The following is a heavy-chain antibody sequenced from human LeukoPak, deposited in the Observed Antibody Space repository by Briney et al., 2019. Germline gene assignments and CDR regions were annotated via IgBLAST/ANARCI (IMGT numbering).Heavy chain of an antibody. CDR1: GGSISSYY. D-gene: IGHD3-9*01. J-gene: IGHJ5*02. Sequence: SETLSLTCTVSGGSISSYYWSWIRQPPGKGLEWIGYIYYSGSTNYNPSLKSRVTISVDTSKNQFSLKLSSVTAADTAVYYCARVREDYDILTGYYLNWFDPWGQGTLVTVSS. CDR3: ARVREDYDILTGYYLNWFDP. V-gene: IGHV4-59*01. CDR2: IYYSGST.